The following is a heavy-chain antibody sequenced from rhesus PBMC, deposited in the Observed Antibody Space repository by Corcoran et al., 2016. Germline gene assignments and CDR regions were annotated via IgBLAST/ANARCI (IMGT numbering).Heavy chain of an antibody. CDR1: GYSFTGSG. Sequence: EVQLVQSGAEVKRPGESLRISCKTSGYSFTGSGISWGCHMPGKGLEWMGMIYPGDSDTRYSPSFRGQVTISADQSISTAYLQWSSLKASDTATYYCAKDAGDYWGQGVLVTVSS. J-gene: IGHJ4*01. CDR2: IYPGDSDT. V-gene: IGHV5-43*01. CDR3: AKDAGDY.